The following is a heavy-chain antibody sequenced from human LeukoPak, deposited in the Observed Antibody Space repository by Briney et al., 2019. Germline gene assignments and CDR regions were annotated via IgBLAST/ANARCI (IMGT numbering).Heavy chain of an antibody. J-gene: IGHJ4*02. Sequence: SETLSLTCTVSGGSISSYYWSWIRQPPGKGLEWIGYIYYSGSTNYNPSLKSRATISVDTSKNQFSLKLSSVTAADTAVYYCARGDPSYSGSYWGYYFDYWGQGTLVTVSS. CDR2: IYYSGST. CDR3: ARGDPSYSGSYWGYYFDY. V-gene: IGHV4-59*08. D-gene: IGHD1-26*01. CDR1: GGSISSYY.